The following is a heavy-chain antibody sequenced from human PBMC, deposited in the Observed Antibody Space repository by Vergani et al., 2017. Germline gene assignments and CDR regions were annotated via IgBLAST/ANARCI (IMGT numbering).Heavy chain of an antibody. CDR1: GFTFSGSA. D-gene: IGHD1-20*01. J-gene: IGHJ5*02. CDR3: TTAWNLITGIRFDP. Sequence: EVQLLESGGGLVQPGGSLKLSCAASGFTFSGSAMHWVRQASGKGLEWVGRIRSKANSYATAYAASVKGRFTISRDDSKNTLFLQMNSLKTEDTAVYYCTTAWNLITGIRFDPWGQGTLVTVSS. V-gene: IGHV3-73*01. CDR2: IRSKANSYAT.